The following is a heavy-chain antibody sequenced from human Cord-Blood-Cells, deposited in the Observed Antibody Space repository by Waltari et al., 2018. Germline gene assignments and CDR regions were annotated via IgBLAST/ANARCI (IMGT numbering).Heavy chain of an antibody. Sequence: QVQLVQSGAEVKKPGASVKVSCKVSGYTLTELSMHWVRQAPGKGLGWMGGFDPEEGETIYAQKFQGRVTMTEDTSTDTAYMELSSLRSEDTAVYYCVGNSGYDHYYYYYGMDVWGQGTTVTVSS. J-gene: IGHJ6*02. V-gene: IGHV1-24*01. CDR3: VGNSGYDHYYYYYGMDV. D-gene: IGHD5-12*01. CDR1: GYTLTELS. CDR2: FDPEEGET.